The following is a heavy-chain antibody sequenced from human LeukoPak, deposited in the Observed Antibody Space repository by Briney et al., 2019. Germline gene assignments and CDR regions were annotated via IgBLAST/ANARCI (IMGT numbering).Heavy chain of an antibody. CDR2: MSLDGSSI. J-gene: IGHJ5*02. D-gene: IGHD2-2*01. V-gene: IGHV3-30*15. CDR3: ARDRSYAVNQGGWLDP. Sequence: PGGSLRLSCVASGFAFNTQAMHWVRQAPGKGLEWLAVMSLDGSSICYADSAKGRFTISRDNSKNTLYLQMSSLRVEDTAVYYCARDRSYAVNQGGWLDPWGQGTLVSVSS. CDR1: GFAFNTQA.